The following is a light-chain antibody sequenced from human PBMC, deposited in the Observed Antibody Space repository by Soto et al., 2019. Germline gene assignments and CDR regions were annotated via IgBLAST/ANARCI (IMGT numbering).Light chain of an antibody. CDR3: SSYTGSSTPYV. CDR2: EVS. CDR1: SSDVDGYNY. V-gene: IGLV2-14*01. Sequence: QAVRTQAACVSGSPGQSITISCTGTSSDVDGYNYVSWYQQHPGKAPKLMIYEVSHRPSGVSNRFSGSKSGNTASLTISGLQAEDEADYYCSSYTGSSTPYVFGTGTKVTVL. J-gene: IGLJ1*01.